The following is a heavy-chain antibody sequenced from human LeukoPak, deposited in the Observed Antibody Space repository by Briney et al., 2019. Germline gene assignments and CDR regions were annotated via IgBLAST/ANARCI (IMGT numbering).Heavy chain of an antibody. CDR1: GFTFSNYA. D-gene: IGHD4-17*01. J-gene: IGHJ1*01. CDR3: ARDPNGNYVGAFDFQR. Sequence: TGGSLRLSCAGSGFTFSNYALTWVRQAPGKGLEWVSSISGVNTHYADSVKGRFSISRDNYKNTLYLQMSSLRAEDTAVYYCARDPNGNYVGAFDFQRWGQGTLVTVSS. CDR2: ISGVNT. V-gene: IGHV3-23*01.